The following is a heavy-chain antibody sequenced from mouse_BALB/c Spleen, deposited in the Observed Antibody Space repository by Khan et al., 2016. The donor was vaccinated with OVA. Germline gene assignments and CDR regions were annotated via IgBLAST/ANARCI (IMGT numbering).Heavy chain of an antibody. Sequence: QVQLKQSGAELARPGASVKMSCKASGYTFTSYTIHWIKLRPGQGLEWIGFINPSNGYTNYNQKFKDKATLTADKSSTTVYMQLSSLTSDESAVXNCVRDGAYHRNDGLFDYWGQGTLVTVSA. J-gene: IGHJ3*01. D-gene: IGHD2-14*01. CDR1: GYTFTSYT. V-gene: IGHV1-4*01. CDR3: VRDGAYHRNDGLFDY. CDR2: INPSNGYT.